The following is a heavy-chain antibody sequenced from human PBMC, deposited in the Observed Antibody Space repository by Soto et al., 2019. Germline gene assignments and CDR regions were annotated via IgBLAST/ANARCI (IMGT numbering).Heavy chain of an antibody. Sequence: KSSETLSLTCAVYGGSFSGYYWSWIRQPPGKGLEWIGEINHSGSTNYNPSLKSRVTISVDTSKNQFSLKLSSVTAADTAVYYCARGSYDYVWGSYRFYYYGMDVWGQGTTVTVSS. CDR3: ARGSYDYVWGSYRFYYYGMDV. V-gene: IGHV4-34*01. J-gene: IGHJ6*02. CDR1: GGSFSGYY. CDR2: INHSGST. D-gene: IGHD3-16*02.